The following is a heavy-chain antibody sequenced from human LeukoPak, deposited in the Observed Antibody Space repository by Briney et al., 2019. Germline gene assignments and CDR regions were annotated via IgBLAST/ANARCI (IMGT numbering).Heavy chain of an antibody. CDR3: ARDPATVVTPLDDY. D-gene: IGHD4-23*01. V-gene: IGHV4-34*01. CDR1: GGSFSGYY. J-gene: IGHJ4*02. CDR2: INHSGST. Sequence: NPSETLSLTCAVYGGSFSGYYWSWIRQPPGKGLEWIGEINHSGSTNYNPSLKSRVTISVDTSKNQFSLKLSSVTAADTAVYYCARDPATVVTPLDDYWGQGTLVTFPS.